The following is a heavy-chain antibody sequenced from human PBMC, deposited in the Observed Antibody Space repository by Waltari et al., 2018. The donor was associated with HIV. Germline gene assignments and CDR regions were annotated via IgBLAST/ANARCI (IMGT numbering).Heavy chain of an antibody. V-gene: IGHV4-39*01. Sequence: QLQLQESGPGLVKPSETLSLTCTVSGGSISSSSYYWGWFRQPPGKGLEWIGSIYYSGSTYYNPSLKSRVTISVDTSKNQFSLKLSSVTAADTAVYYCARTYDSSGYYQYYFDYWGQGTLVTVSS. CDR3: ARTYDSSGYYQYYFDY. CDR2: IYYSGST. CDR1: GGSISSSSYY. D-gene: IGHD3-22*01. J-gene: IGHJ4*02.